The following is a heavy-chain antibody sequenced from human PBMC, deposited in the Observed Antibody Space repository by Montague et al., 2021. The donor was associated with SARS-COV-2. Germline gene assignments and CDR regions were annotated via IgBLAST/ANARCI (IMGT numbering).Heavy chain of an antibody. Sequence: SETLSLTCAVHGGTFSTYSWNWIRQPPGKGLEWTGEIHHGGSTNYNPSLKSRVTISADTSKNQFSLKLTSVAAADTAVYYCARLGDGVVPAPILGVGPYYSDDYMDVWGKGTTVTVSS. CDR2: IHHGGST. D-gene: IGHD3-10*01. CDR3: ARLGDGVVPAPILGVGPYYSDDYMDV. V-gene: IGHV4-34*01. J-gene: IGHJ6*03. CDR1: GGTFSTYS.